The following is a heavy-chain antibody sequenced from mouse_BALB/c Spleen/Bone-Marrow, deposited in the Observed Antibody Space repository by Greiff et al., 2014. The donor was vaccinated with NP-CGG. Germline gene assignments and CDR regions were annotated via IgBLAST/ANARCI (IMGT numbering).Heavy chain of an antibody. D-gene: IGHD2-3*01. CDR3: ARALGDGYYYAMDY. CDR1: GYTFTSYW. CDR2: IDPSDSET. V-gene: IGHV1-69*02. Sequence: VQLQQSGAELVKPGPPVKLSSKASGYTFTSYWMTWVKQRPGRGLEWIGRIDPSDSETHYNQEFKDKATLTVDKSSSTAYIQLSSLTSEDSAVYYCARALGDGYYYAMDYWGQGTSVTVSS. J-gene: IGHJ4*01.